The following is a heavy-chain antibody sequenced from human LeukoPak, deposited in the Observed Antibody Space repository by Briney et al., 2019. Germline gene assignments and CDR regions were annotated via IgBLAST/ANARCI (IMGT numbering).Heavy chain of an antibody. CDR2: INHSGST. D-gene: IGHD3-3*01. CDR3: ARGPLVDFWCGYYQPFDY. Sequence: SETLSLTCAVYGGSFSGYYWSWIRQPPGKGLEWIGEINHSGSTNYNPSLKSRVTISVDTSKNQFSLKLSSVTAADTAVYYCARGPLVDFWCGYYQPFDYWGQGTLVTVSS. J-gene: IGHJ4*02. CDR1: GGSFSGYY. V-gene: IGHV4-34*01.